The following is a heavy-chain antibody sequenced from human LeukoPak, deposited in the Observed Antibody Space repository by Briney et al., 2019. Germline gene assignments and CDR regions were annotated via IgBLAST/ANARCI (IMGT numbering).Heavy chain of an antibody. CDR1: GFTFSSYW. V-gene: IGHV3-7*01. CDR2: IKQDGSAK. CDR3: ARSRVQQRGAFDI. J-gene: IGHJ3*02. D-gene: IGHD6-25*01. Sequence: QPGGSLRLSCAASGFTFSSYWMSWVRQAPGKGLEWVANIKQDGSAKYYVDSVKGRFTISRDNAKNSLYLQMNSLRAEDTAVYYCARSRVQQRGAFDIWGQGTMVTVSS.